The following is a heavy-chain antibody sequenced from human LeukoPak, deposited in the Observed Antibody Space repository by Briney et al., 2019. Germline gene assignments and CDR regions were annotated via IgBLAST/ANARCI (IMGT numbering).Heavy chain of an antibody. Sequence: GGSLRLSCAASGFTFSSYAMSWVRQAPGEGLEWVSAISGSGGSTYYADSVKGRFTISRDNSKNTLYLQMSSLRAEDTAVYYCAKALSNRITMIVVSGWGQGTLVTVSS. CDR3: AKALSNRITMIVVSG. J-gene: IGHJ4*02. D-gene: IGHD3-22*01. CDR1: GFTFSSYA. CDR2: ISGSGGST. V-gene: IGHV3-23*01.